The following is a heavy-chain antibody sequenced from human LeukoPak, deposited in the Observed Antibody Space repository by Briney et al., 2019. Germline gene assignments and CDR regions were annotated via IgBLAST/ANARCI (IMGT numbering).Heavy chain of an antibody. CDR2: VYSGGST. Sequence: SETLSLTCTVSGGSISGYYCSWIRQPAGKGLEWIGRVYSGGSTNYNPSFESRVTMSVDTSKNQFSLKLSSVTAADTAVYYCARGPLYYDILTGYYDSGAFDIWGQGTMVTVSS. D-gene: IGHD3-9*01. CDR1: GGSISGYY. CDR3: ARGPLYYDILTGYYDSGAFDI. J-gene: IGHJ3*02. V-gene: IGHV4-4*07.